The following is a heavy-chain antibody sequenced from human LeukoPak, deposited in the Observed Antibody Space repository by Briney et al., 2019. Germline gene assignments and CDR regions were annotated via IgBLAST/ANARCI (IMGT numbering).Heavy chain of an antibody. Sequence: GGSLRLSCAASGFTFSSYAMTWVRLAPGKGLEWVSTISGRRDSTYYADSVKGRFTVSRDISKNTLYLQMNSLRVEDTAVYYCARGGMASPDYWDQGTLVSASS. D-gene: IGHD3-16*01. CDR1: GFTFSSYA. CDR3: ARGGMASPDY. V-gene: IGHV3-23*01. CDR2: ISGRRDST. J-gene: IGHJ4*02.